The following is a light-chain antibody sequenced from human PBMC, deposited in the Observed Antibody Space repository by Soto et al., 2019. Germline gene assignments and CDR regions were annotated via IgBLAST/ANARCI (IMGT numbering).Light chain of an antibody. J-gene: IGLJ2*01. CDR1: RSNIGNNF. Sequence: QSVLTQPPSVSAAPGQKVTISCSGSRSNIGNNFVSWYQQLPGTAPKLLIHDNDMRPSGIPDRFSGSKSGTSATLGITGLQTGDEADYYCGTWDSRLSAVVFGGGTKLTVL. CDR2: DND. V-gene: IGLV1-51*01. CDR3: GTWDSRLSAVV.